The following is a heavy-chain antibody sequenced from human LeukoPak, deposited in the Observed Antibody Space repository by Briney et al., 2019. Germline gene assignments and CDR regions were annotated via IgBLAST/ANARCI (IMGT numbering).Heavy chain of an antibody. CDR1: GFTVSSHY. D-gene: IGHD1-26*01. V-gene: IGHV3-53*01. CDR2: IYNDGST. CDR3: AKMKGHPLPKYYMDV. Sequence: GGSLRLSCAASGFTVSSHYMTWVRQAPGKGLDWVSVIYNDGSTYYADSVKGRFTIPRDNSKNTLYLEMNSLRAEDTAIYYCAKMKGHPLPKYYMDVWGQGTTVTVSS. J-gene: IGHJ6*01.